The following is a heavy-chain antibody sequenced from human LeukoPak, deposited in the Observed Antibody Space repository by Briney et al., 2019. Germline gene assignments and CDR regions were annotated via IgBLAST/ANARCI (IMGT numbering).Heavy chain of an antibody. CDR3: ARAYSDGSDYYYGMDV. Sequence: ASVKVSCKASGDTFTSDGISWVRQAPGQGLEWMGWISGYNGNTKYAHKVQGRVTMTTDTSTGTAYMELRSLRSDDTAVYYCARAYSDGSDYYYGMDVWGQGTTVTVSS. V-gene: IGHV1-18*04. CDR1: GDTFTSDG. D-gene: IGHD5-18*01. CDR2: ISGYNGNT. J-gene: IGHJ6*02.